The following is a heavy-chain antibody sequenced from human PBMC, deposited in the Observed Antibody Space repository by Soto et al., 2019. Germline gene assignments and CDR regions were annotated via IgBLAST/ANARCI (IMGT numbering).Heavy chain of an antibody. V-gene: IGHV3-30*18. CDR3: AKDADYDFYANY. CDR2: ISYDRSNK. Sequence: QVQLVESGGGVVQPGRSLRLSCAASGFTFSSYGMHWVRQAPGKGLEWVAVISYDRSNKYYADSVKGRFTISRDNSKNTLYLQMNSLRAEDTAVYYCAKDADYDFYANYWGQGTLVTVSS. J-gene: IGHJ4*02. CDR1: GFTFSSYG. D-gene: IGHD3-3*01.